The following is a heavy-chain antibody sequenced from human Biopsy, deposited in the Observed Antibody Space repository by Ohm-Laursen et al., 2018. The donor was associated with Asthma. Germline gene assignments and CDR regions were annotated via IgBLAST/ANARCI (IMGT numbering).Heavy chain of an antibody. Sequence: SLRLSCTASRFTYDMHWVRQAPGKGLEWVAVISYDGTNKDYADSVKGRFAFSRDNSQNTLSLEMNSLRVEDTAVYYCARDLRSDNWNPWGMDVWGLGTTVTVAS. D-gene: IGHD1-20*01. CDR2: ISYDGTNK. V-gene: IGHV3-30*09. J-gene: IGHJ6*02. CDR1: RFTYD. CDR3: ARDLRSDNWNPWGMDV.